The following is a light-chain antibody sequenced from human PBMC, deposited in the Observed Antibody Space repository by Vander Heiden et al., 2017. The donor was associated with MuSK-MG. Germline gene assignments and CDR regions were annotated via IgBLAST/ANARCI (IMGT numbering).Light chain of an antibody. CDR3: QQCFNWPFT. CDR1: QSVSSY. J-gene: IGKJ2*01. CDR2: DAS. V-gene: IGKV3-11*01. Sequence: DIVLTQSPATLSVSPGERATLSCRASQSVSSYLAWYQQKPGQAPRLLIYDASTRATGVPPSFSGSRSGTDFTLTISSLDPEDFALYYCQQCFNWPFTFGQGTKVAIK.